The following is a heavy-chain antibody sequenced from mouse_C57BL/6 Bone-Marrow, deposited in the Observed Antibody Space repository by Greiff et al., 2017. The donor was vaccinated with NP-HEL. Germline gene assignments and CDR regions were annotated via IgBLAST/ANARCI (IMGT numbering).Heavy chain of an antibody. Sequence: QVQLQQSGPELVKPGASVKISCKASGYAFSSSWMNWVKQRPGKGLEWIGRIYPGDGDTNYNGKFKGKATLTADKSSSTAYMQLSSLTSEDSAVYFCARSTRDLYYYASEGFDYWGQGTTLTVSS. D-gene: IGHD1-1*01. V-gene: IGHV1-82*01. CDR2: IYPGDGDT. J-gene: IGHJ2*01. CDR3: ARSTRDLYYYASEGFDY. CDR1: GYAFSSSW.